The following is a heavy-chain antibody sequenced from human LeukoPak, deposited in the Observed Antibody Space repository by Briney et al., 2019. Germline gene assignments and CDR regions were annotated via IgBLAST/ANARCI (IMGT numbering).Heavy chain of an antibody. J-gene: IGHJ4*02. Sequence: GGSLRLSCAASGFTFSSYAMSWVRQAPGKGLEWVSAISGSGGSTYYADSVKGRFTISRDNSKNTLYLQMISLRVEDTAVYYCTKDTVYYDSSGYPPYYFDYWGQGILVTVSS. D-gene: IGHD3-22*01. CDR2: ISGSGGST. V-gene: IGHV3-23*01. CDR1: GFTFSSYA. CDR3: TKDTVYYDSSGYPPYYFDY.